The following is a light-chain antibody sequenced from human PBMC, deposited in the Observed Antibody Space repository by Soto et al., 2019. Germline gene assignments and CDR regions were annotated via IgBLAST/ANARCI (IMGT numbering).Light chain of an antibody. CDR1: RGHSSYA. V-gene: IGLV4-69*01. CDR3: QTWGTGPV. Sequence: QAVVTQSPSASASLGASVKLTCTLSRGHSSYAIAWHQQQPEKGPRYLMKLNSDGSHSKGDGIPDRFSGSSSGAERYLTISSLQSEDEADYYCQTWGTGPVFGGGTKLTVL. J-gene: IGLJ2*01. CDR2: LNSDGSH.